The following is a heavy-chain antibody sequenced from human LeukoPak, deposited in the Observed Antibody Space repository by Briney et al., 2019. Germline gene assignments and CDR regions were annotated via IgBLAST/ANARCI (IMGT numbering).Heavy chain of an antibody. V-gene: IGHV3-48*02. CDR1: GFSFTNTW. CDR3: ARPSVITSRQYYFDY. J-gene: IGHJ4*02. CDR2: ISGGSSTI. Sequence: PGGSLRLSCEASGFSFTNTWMSWVRQAPGKGLEWVSYISGGSSTIYYADSVKGRFTISRDNAKNSLYLQMNSLRDEDTAVYYCARPSVITSRQYYFDYWGQGALVTVSS. D-gene: IGHD1-14*01.